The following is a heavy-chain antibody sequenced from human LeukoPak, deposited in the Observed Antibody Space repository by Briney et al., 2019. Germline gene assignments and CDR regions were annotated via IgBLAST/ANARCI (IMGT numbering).Heavy chain of an antibody. CDR3: ARVPNYSWFGDW. CDR1: GFTFSSYS. CDR2: ISSSYI. V-gene: IGHV3-21*01. J-gene: IGHJ4*02. Sequence: KTGGSLRLSCAASGFTFSSYSMNWVRQAPGKGLEWVSSISSSYIYYADSVKGRFTISRDNAKNSLYLQMNSLRAEDTAVYYCARVPNYSWFGDWWGQGTLVTVSS. D-gene: IGHD3-10*01.